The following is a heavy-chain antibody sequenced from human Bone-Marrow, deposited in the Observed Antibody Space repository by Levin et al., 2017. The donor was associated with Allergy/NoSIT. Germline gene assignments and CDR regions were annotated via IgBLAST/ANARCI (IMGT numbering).Heavy chain of an antibody. D-gene: IGHD2-2*01. J-gene: IGHJ6*02. CDR1: GYTFTSYG. Sequence: ASVKVSCKASGYTFTSYGISWVRQAPGQGLEWMGWISAYNGNTNYAQKLQGRVTMTTDTSTSTAYMELRSLRSDDTAVYYCARLETQRIVVVPAAKYYYGMDVWGQGTTVTVSS. CDR3: ARLETQRIVVVPAAKYYYGMDV. CDR2: ISAYNGNT. V-gene: IGHV1-18*01.